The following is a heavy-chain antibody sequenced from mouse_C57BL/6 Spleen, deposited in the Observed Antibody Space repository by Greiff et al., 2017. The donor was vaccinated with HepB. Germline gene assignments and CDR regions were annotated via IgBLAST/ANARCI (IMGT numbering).Heavy chain of an antibody. V-gene: IGHV8-8*01. Sequence: QVTLKESGPGILQPSQTLSLTCSFSGFSLSTFGMGVGWIRHPSGQGLEWLAHIWWDDDKYYNPALKSRLTISKVTSKNQVFLKIANVDTAETATYYCAGRAQTAAWFAYWGQGTLVTVSA. D-gene: IGHD6-1*01. CDR3: AGRAQTAAWFAY. CDR2: IWWDDDK. J-gene: IGHJ3*01. CDR1: GFSLSTFGMG.